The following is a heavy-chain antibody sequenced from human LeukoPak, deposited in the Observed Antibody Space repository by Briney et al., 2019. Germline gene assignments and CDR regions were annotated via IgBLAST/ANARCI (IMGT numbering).Heavy chain of an antibody. CDR3: AKGSAAARPYYFDY. J-gene: IGHJ4*02. Sequence: GGSLRLSCAASGFTFSSYWMSWVRQAPGKGLEWVANIDQDGSARNLVDSVKGRFIISRDNAKNSLYLQMNSLRAEDTAVYFCAKGSAAARPYYFDYWGQGTLVTVSS. V-gene: IGHV3-7*03. CDR2: IDQDGSAR. CDR1: GFTFSSYW. D-gene: IGHD6-6*01.